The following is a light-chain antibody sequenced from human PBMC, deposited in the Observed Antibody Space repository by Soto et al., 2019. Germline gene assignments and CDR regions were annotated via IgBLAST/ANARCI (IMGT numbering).Light chain of an antibody. V-gene: IGKV1-9*01. J-gene: IGKJ4*01. CDR3: QQVHDYPIT. Sequence: DIQLTQSPSFLSASVGDRVTVTCRSSQGISSYLAWYQQKPGKAPKILIYGASTLQSGVPPRFGGSGSGTAFTLTISSLQPEDFVTYFCQQVHDYPITFGGGTKVEIK. CDR1: QGISSY. CDR2: GAS.